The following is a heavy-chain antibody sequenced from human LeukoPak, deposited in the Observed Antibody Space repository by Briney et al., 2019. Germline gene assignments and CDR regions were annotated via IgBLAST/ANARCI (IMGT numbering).Heavy chain of an antibody. CDR3: AKEGYSRDFDY. D-gene: IGHD5-18*01. CDR1: GFTFSSYG. J-gene: IGHJ4*02. Sequence: PGRSLRLSCAASGFTFSSYGMHWVRQAPGKGLEWVAVISYDGSNKYYADSAKGRFTISRDNPKNTLYLQMNSLRAEDTAVYYCAKEGYSRDFDYWGQGTLVTVSS. CDR2: ISYDGSNK. V-gene: IGHV3-30*18.